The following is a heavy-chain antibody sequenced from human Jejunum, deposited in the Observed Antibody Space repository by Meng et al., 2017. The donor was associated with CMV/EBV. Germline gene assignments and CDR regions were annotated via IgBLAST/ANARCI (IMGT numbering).Heavy chain of an antibody. D-gene: IGHD6-19*01. J-gene: IGHJ5*02. V-gene: IGHV3-33*01. CDR2: IWYHGRDM. CDR1: GFIFSGFG. CDR3: ARDLAVGRIWFDP. Sequence: SGFIFSGFGMHWVRQAPGKGLEWVAVIWYHGRDMYYADSVKGRFTISRDDSKSTLYLQMNSLRVEDTAVYYCARDLAVGRIWFDPWGQGTQVTVSS.